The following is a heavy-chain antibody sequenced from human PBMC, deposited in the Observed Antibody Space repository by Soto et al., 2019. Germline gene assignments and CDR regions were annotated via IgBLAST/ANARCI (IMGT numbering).Heavy chain of an antibody. J-gene: IGHJ4*02. D-gene: IGHD5-12*01. Sequence: EVQVVESGGGLIQPGGSLRLSCEVSGFSVTANYMSWVRQAPGKGLEWVSVIYSGGSTYYIDSVKGRFSISRDISKNTLCLQMNGLRAEDTAVYYCHGYGYWGQGTLVTVSS. CDR2: IYSGGST. V-gene: IGHV3-53*01. CDR3: HGYGY. CDR1: GFSVTANY.